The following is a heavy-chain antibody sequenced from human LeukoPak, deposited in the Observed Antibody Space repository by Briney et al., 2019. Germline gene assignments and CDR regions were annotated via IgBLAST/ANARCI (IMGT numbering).Heavy chain of an antibody. D-gene: IGHD3-10*01. CDR3: ARDRRGSGLYYYYGMDV. CDR1: GGSISSYY. J-gene: IGHJ6*02. Sequence: SETLSLTCTVSGGSISSYYWSWIRQPPGKGLEWIGYIYYSGSTSYNPSLKSRVTISVDTSKNQFSLKLSSVTAADTAVYYCARDRRGSGLYYYYGMDVWGQGTTVTVSS. CDR2: IYYSGST. V-gene: IGHV4-59*01.